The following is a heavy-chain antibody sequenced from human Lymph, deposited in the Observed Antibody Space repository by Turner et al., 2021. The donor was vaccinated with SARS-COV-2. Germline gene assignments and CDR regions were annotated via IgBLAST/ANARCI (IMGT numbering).Heavy chain of an antibody. CDR3: ARVGPGGFDY. J-gene: IGHJ4*02. CDR2: INPSGDST. D-gene: IGHD2-15*01. Sequence: QVQLVQSGAEVNMPGASVTVSCTASGYTFTSYYMHWVRQAPGQGLEWMGIINPSGDSTSYAQKFQGRVTMTRDTSTSTVYMELSSLRSEDTAVYYCARVGPGGFDYWGQGTPVTVSS. CDR1: GYTFTSYY. V-gene: IGHV1-46*01.